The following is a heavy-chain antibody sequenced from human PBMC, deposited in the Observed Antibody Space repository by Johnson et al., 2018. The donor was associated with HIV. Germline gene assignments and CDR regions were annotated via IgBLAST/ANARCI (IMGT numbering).Heavy chain of an antibody. J-gene: IGHJ3*02. CDR1: GFTFSSYA. CDR3: AKDEFKWELLHI. Sequence: QVQLVESGGGVVQPGRSLKLSCAASGFTFSSYAMHWVRQAPGKGLDWVAVISYDGSNKYYADCVKGRFTVSRDNSKNTLFLQMNSLRAEDTAVYYCAKDEFKWELLHIWGQGTMVTVSS. CDR2: ISYDGSNK. V-gene: IGHV3-30-3*01. D-gene: IGHD1-26*01.